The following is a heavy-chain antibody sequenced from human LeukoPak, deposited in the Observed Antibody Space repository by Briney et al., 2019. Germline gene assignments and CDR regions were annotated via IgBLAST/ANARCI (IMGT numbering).Heavy chain of an antibody. V-gene: IGHV4-39*01. CDR3: ARPRGYGDYRGNWFDP. J-gene: IGHJ5*02. Sequence: PSETLSLTCTVSGGSISSSSYYWGWIRQPPGKGLEWIGGIYYSGSTYYNPSLKSRVTISVDTSKNQFSLKLSSVTAADTAVYYCARPRGYGDYRGNWFDPWGQGTLVTVSS. CDR2: IYYSGST. CDR1: GGSISSSSYY. D-gene: IGHD4-17*01.